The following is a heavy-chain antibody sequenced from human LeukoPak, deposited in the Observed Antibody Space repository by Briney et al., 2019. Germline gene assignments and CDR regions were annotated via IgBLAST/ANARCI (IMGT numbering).Heavy chain of an antibody. D-gene: IGHD6-13*01. Sequence: SGPTLVNPTQTLTLTCTFSGLSLSTSGVGVGWIRQPPGKALEWLALIYWDDDKRYSPSLKSRLTITKDTSKNQVVLTMTNMDPVDTATYYCAHRRLTEQDPNAFDIWGQGTMVTVSS. CDR1: GLSLSTSGVG. V-gene: IGHV2-5*02. CDR2: IYWDDDK. J-gene: IGHJ3*02. CDR3: AHRRLTEQDPNAFDI.